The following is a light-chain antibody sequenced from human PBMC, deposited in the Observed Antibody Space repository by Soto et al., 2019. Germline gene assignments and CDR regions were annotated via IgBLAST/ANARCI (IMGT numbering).Light chain of an antibody. CDR2: DVN. J-gene: IGLJ2*01. CDR3: TSWTTSTTMI. V-gene: IGLV2-14*03. Sequence: QSVLTQPASVSRSPGQSITISCTGTRSDIGAYNFVSRYQQHPCEVPKLMLYDVNVRPSGVSNRFSGSKSGNTASLTISGLQAEYEADYYCTSWTTSTTMIFGGGTKVTVL. CDR1: RSDIGAYNF.